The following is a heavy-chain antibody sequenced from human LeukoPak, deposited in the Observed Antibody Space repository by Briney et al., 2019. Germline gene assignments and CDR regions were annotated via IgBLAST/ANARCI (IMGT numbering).Heavy chain of an antibody. CDR1: NASFGPYY. J-gene: IGHJ4*02. CDR2: VNYRGDG. V-gene: IGHV4-34*01. D-gene: IGHD2-21*01. CDR3: ARETSLHIFDS. Sequence: SETLSLTCDVYNASFGPYYWSWLRQSPGKGLEYIGEVNYRGDGNYNPSLNSRASISIDTSKKQFSLRLTSVTATDTAMYYCARETSLHIFDSWGQGTLVTVSS.